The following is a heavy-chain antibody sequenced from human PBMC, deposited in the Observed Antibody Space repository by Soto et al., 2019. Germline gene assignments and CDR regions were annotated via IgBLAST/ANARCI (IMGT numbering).Heavy chain of an antibody. Sequence: SVKVSCVASGYTFTFRYLHWVRQAPGQALEWMGWITPFKSDTNYAQKFQDRVTITRDRSVSTAYMELSNLRSDDTAMYYCARSPFAGSDAFDIWGQGTMVTVSS. J-gene: IGHJ3*02. CDR2: ITPFKSDT. CDR1: GYTFTFRY. CDR3: ARSPFAGSDAFDI. D-gene: IGHD1-1*01. V-gene: IGHV1-45*02.